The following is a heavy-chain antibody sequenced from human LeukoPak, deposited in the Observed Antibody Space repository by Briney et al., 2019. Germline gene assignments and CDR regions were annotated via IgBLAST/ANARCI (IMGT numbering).Heavy chain of an antibody. J-gene: IGHJ4*02. D-gene: IGHD2-2*01. V-gene: IGHV3-23*01. CDR1: GFTFSSTA. CDR3: ARCAQVGSTSCSFDY. Sequence: GGSLRLSCAASGFTFSSTAMSWVRQAPGKGLEWFSAISGSGVSTYYADSVKGRFTISRHNSKNTLYLQMNSLRAEDTAVYYCARCAQVGSTSCSFDYWGQGTLVTVSS. CDR2: ISGSGVST.